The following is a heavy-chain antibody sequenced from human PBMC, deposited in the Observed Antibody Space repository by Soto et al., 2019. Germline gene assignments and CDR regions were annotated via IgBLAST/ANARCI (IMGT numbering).Heavy chain of an antibody. CDR2: INHRGSS. CDR1: GGSFSEYY. D-gene: IGHD3-3*01. CDR3: SRFTIFDSSTYSIFFDH. V-gene: IGHV4-34*01. J-gene: IGHJ4*02. Sequence: QVQLHQWGAGVLKSSETLSLTCAVSGGSFSEYYWSWIRQPPGKGLEWLGEINHRGSSHYNPSHSILITLSVDSSKNLFPLRLNSVTAADTAVYYCSRFTIFDSSTYSIFFDHWGQGALVTVSS.